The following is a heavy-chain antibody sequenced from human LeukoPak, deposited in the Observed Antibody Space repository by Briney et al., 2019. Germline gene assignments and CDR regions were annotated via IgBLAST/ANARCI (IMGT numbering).Heavy chain of an antibody. D-gene: IGHD6-19*01. CDR3: GMTDRSSISCLNVFNI. CDR1: GLSLVAAVYG. Sequence: PSETLSLTFNMAGLSLVAAVYGSVWIRQHPGKGLEWIGYKYYSGSAKYNPSLKSRLTISVDTPNHQFSLQLMSVTAADTAMYFHGMTDRSSISCLNVFNIGGQGRMVTVSS. J-gene: IGHJ3*02. V-gene: IGHV4-31*03. CDR2: KYYSGSA.